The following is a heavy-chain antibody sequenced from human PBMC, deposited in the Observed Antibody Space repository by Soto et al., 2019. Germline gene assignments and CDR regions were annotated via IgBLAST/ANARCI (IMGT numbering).Heavy chain of an antibody. D-gene: IGHD3-10*01. CDR1: SDSIISDAYS. CDR3: ARTVTYFHGSGSSNFDS. J-gene: IGHJ4*02. CDR2: IYLSGST. V-gene: IGHV4-30-2*01. Sequence: QLQLQESGSGLVKPSQTLSLTCAVSSDSIISDAYSWSWIRQPPGKGLEWIGYIYLSGSTKYNPSLKSRVTMSIDTSKNHFSLKLRSMTAADTAVYYCARTVTYFHGSGSSNFDSWGQGTLVTVSS.